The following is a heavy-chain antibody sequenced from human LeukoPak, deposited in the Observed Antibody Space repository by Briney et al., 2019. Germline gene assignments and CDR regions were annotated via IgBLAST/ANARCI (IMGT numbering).Heavy chain of an antibody. J-gene: IGHJ4*02. Sequence: ASVTVSCKVSGYTLTELSMHWVRQAPGKGLGWMGGFDPEDGETIYAQKFQGRVTMTEDTSTDTAYMELSSLRSEDTAVYYCATEDTNYYDSSGRLNYWGQGTLVTVSS. CDR3: ATEDTNYYDSSGRLNY. CDR2: FDPEDGET. V-gene: IGHV1-24*01. D-gene: IGHD3-22*01. CDR1: GYTLTELS.